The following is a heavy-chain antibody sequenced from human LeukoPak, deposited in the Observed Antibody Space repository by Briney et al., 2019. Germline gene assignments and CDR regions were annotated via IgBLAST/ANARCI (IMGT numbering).Heavy chain of an antibody. CDR3: ARDVGSSWYN. J-gene: IGHJ4*02. D-gene: IGHD6-13*01. Sequence: SVKVSCKASGGAFSSYAISWVRQAPGQGLEWMGRIIPIFGIANYAQKFQGRVTITADKSTSTAYMELSSLRSEDTAVYYCARDVGSSWYNWGQGTLVTVSS. CDR1: GGAFSSYA. V-gene: IGHV1-69*04. CDR2: IIPIFGIA.